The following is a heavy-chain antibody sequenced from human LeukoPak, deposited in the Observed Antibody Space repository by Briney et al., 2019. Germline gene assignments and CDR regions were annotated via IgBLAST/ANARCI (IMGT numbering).Heavy chain of an antibody. J-gene: IGHJ4*02. D-gene: IGHD2-2*01. CDR3: ARAGIRESLGYCSSTSCRYFDY. Sequence: SVKVSCKASGGTFKNYAISWVRQAPGQGLEGMGGILPIFGTTNYAQKFQGRVTITADKSTSTAYMELSSLRSEDTAVYYCARAGIRESLGYCSSTSCRYFDYWGQGTLVTVSS. CDR2: ILPIFGTT. CDR1: GGTFKNYA. V-gene: IGHV1-69*06.